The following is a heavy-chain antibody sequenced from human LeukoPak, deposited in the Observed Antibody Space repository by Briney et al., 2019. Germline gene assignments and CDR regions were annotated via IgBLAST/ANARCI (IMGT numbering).Heavy chain of an antibody. CDR1: GFSFSNYA. Sequence: PGGSLRLSCAASGFSFSNYAMSWVRQAPGQGLEWVSAITGSSGITEYTGSVKGRFTISGDNSKNTLYLQMDSLRAEDTALYYCGFCSGGGCSKEAFDMWGQGTMVTVSS. CDR2: ITGSSGIT. V-gene: IGHV3-23*01. J-gene: IGHJ3*02. D-gene: IGHD2-15*01. CDR3: GFCSGGGCSKEAFDM.